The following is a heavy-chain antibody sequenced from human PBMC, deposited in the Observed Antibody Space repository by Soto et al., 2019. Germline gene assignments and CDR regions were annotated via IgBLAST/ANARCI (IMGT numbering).Heavy chain of an antibody. V-gene: IGHV3-11*06. Sequence: PGGSLRLSCAVSGFTLSDYYMSWIRQAPGKGLEWVSFVRSSSGYTNYADSVKGRSTISSDNAKNSLSLQMNSLRAEDTAVYYCARDGGLLAAAIGAFDIWGRGTMVTVSS. D-gene: IGHD2-2*01. CDR1: GFTLSDYY. CDR3: ARDGGLLAAAIGAFDI. J-gene: IGHJ3*02. CDR2: VRSSSGYT.